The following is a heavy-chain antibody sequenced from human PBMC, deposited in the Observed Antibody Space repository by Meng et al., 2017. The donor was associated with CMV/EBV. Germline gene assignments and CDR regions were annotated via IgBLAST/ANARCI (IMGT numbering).Heavy chain of an antibody. V-gene: IGHV3-15*01. CDR3: ATTWDDCGGDCYSLYYYGMDV. CDR2: IKSKTDGGTT. Sequence: GGSLRLSCAASGFTFSNAWMSWVRQAPGKGLEWVGRIKSKTDGGTTDYAAPVKGRFTISRDDSKNTLYLQMNSLKTEDTAVYYCATTWDDCGGDCYSLYYYGMDVWGQGTTVTVSS. J-gene: IGHJ6*02. CDR1: GFTFSNAW. D-gene: IGHD2-21*01.